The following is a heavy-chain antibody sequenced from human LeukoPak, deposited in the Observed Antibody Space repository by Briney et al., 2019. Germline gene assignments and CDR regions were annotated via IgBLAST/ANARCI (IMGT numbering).Heavy chain of an antibody. CDR1: GFTFSSYS. D-gene: IGHD5-24*01. Sequence: PGGSLRLSCVVSGFTFSSYSMSWVRQAPGKGLEWVSAISGSGDSTYYADSVKGRFTISRDNAKNSLFLQMNSLRAEDTAVYYCASSDGYNAKWGQGTLVTVSS. J-gene: IGHJ4*02. CDR2: ISGSGDST. CDR3: ASSDGYNAK. V-gene: IGHV3-23*01.